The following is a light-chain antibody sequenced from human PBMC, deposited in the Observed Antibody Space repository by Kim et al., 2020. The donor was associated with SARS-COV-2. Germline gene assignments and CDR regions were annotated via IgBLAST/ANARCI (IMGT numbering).Light chain of an antibody. Sequence: QSVLTQPPSASGTPGQGVTISCSGSTSSIGSNYVYWYQQLPGTAPKLLIYSNNQRPSGVPDRIFGSKSGTSASLAISGLRSEDEADYYCASWDDSLSGPVFGGGTQLTVL. CDR3: ASWDDSLSGPV. CDR2: SNN. CDR1: TSSIGSNY. V-gene: IGLV1-47*02. J-gene: IGLJ3*02.